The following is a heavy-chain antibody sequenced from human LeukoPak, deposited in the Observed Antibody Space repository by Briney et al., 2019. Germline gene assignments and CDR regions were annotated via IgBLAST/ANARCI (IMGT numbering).Heavy chain of an antibody. Sequence: GASVKVSCKASGYTFTSYGIRWVRQAPGQGLEWMGWISAYNGNTNYAQKLQGRVTMTTDTSTSTAYMELRSLRSDDTAVYYCARGPHIVVVPAANDYWGQGTLVTVSS. D-gene: IGHD2-2*01. CDR2: ISAYNGNT. J-gene: IGHJ4*02. CDR1: GYTFTSYG. CDR3: ARGPHIVVVPAANDY. V-gene: IGHV1-18*01.